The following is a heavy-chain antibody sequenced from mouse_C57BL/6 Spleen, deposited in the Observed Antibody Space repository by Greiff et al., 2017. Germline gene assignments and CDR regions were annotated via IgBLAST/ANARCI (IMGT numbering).Heavy chain of an antibody. D-gene: IGHD2-5*01. CDR3: GISNYEEAY. J-gene: IGHJ3*01. CDR2: FHPSDSDT. Sequence: VQLQQPGAELVKPGASVKVSCKASGYTFTSYWMHWVKQRPGKGLEWIGRFHPSDSDTNYNQKFKGKATLTVATSSSQVYMQLIILTSEDAAVYCSGISNYEEAYWGQGTLVTVSA. CDR1: GYTFTSYW. V-gene: IGHV1-74*01.